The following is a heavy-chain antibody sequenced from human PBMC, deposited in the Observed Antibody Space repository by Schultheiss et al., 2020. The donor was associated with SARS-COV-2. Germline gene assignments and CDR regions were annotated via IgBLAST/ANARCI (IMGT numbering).Heavy chain of an antibody. D-gene: IGHD3-10*01. CDR2: IKQDGSEK. CDR3: ARSGSGGWLNPFHS. Sequence: GESLKISCAASGFTLGDFWMNWVRQPPGKGLECVAKIKQDGSEKYFLDSVRGRFSVSRDNAKNSLYLQMNNLRPEDTAVYYCARSGSGGWLNPFHSWGQGGLVTVSS. J-gene: IGHJ5*02. CDR1: GFTLGDFW. V-gene: IGHV3-7*03.